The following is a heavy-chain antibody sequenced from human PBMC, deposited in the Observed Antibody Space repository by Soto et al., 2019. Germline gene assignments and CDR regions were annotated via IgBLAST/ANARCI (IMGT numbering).Heavy chain of an antibody. J-gene: IGHJ1*01. CDR3: AHRQVLGYCSAGSCYSPEYFQH. CDR2: IYWDDNK. D-gene: IGHD2-15*01. CDR1: GFSLSTSGVG. Sequence: SGPTLVNPTQTLTLACTFWGFSLSTSGVGVGWIRQPPGKALEWLALIYWDDNKRYSPSLKSRLTITKDTSKNQVVLTMTNMDPVDTATYYCAHRQVLGYCSAGSCYSPEYFQHWGQGTLVTVSS. V-gene: IGHV2-5*02.